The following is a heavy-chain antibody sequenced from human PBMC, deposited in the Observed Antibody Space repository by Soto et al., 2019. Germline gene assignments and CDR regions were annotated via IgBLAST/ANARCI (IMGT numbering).Heavy chain of an antibody. CDR1: GYSFIDLY. CDR2: FNPNSGGT. CDR3: GRDPRLSGNGVDV. J-gene: IGHJ6*02. D-gene: IGHD3-10*01. V-gene: IGHV1-2*02. Sequence: ASVKVSCKASGYSFIDLYIHWVRQAPGRGLEWMGWFNPNSGGTNYAQTFRGRVTMTRDTSISTAYMELSRLTSDDTAVSYCGRDPRLSGNGVDVWGQGTTVTVSS.